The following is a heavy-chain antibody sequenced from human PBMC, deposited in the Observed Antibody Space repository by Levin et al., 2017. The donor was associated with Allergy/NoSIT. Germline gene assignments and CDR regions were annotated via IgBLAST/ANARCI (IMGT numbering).Heavy chain of an antibody. J-gene: IGHJ4*02. Sequence: LSLTCAASGFTFSSYWMHWVRQAPGKGLVWVSRINSDGSSTSYADSVKGRFTISRDNAKNTLYLQMNSLRAEDTAVYYCARDLLPYYYDSSGYGYWGQGTLVTVSS. D-gene: IGHD3-22*01. V-gene: IGHV3-74*01. CDR2: INSDGSST. CDR3: ARDLLPYYYDSSGYGY. CDR1: GFTFSSYW.